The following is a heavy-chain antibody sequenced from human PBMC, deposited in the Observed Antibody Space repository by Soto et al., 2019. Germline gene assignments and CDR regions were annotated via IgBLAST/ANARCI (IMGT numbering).Heavy chain of an antibody. D-gene: IGHD4-17*01. Sequence: QVQLQQWGAGLLKPSETLSLTCAVYGGSISNYYWSWIRQPPGKWLEWIGEINHSGSTNYNPPLKSRVTISVDTSKNQFSLKLSSVTAADTAVYYCARSLGAVTTKAGAYWGQGTLVTVSS. J-gene: IGHJ4*02. CDR3: ARSLGAVTTKAGAY. CDR1: GGSISNYY. CDR2: INHSGST. V-gene: IGHV4-34*01.